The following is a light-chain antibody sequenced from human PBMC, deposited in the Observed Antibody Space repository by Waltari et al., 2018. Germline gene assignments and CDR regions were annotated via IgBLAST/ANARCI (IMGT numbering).Light chain of an antibody. CDR1: SSNIGAGYD. CDR3: QSYDSIVDGWV. CDR2: GFI. J-gene: IGLJ3*02. Sequence: QPVLTQPPSVSGAPGQRVTISCTGTSSNIGAGYDITWFQHLPGRAPQLLIHGFIHRHSGVPDRFSGSKSGTSASLAITGLQAEDEGDYYCQSYDSIVDGWVFGGGTKLTVL. V-gene: IGLV1-40*01.